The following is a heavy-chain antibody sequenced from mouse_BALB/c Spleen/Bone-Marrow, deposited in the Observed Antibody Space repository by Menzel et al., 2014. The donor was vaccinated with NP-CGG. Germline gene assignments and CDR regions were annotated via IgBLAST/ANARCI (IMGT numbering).Heavy chain of an antibody. CDR2: IDPYSGGS. J-gene: IGHJ4*01. V-gene: IGHV1S135*01. Sequence: EVQLKQSGPELVKPGASVKVSCKASGYTFTNYNMYWVKQSHGKSLEWIGYIDPYSGGSRYNQNFKGKATLTVDKSSSTAYMHLNSLTSEDSAVYYCARRVYYDYYAMDYWGQGTSVTVSS. CDR1: GYTFTNYN. CDR3: ARRVYYDYYAMDY. D-gene: IGHD1-1*01.